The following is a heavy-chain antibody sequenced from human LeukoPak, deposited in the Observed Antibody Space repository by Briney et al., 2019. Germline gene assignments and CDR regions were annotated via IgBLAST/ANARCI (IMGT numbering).Heavy chain of an antibody. J-gene: IGHJ4*02. Sequence: PSETLSLTCAVYGGSFSGYYWSWIRQPPGKGLEWIGEINHSGSTNYNPSLKSRVTISVDTSKNQFSLKLSSVTAADTAVYYCAREGDYYDSSGYSRHPLDYWGQGTLVTVSS. CDR3: AREGDYYDSSGYSRHPLDY. V-gene: IGHV4-34*01. CDR1: GGSFSGYY. D-gene: IGHD3-22*01. CDR2: INHSGST.